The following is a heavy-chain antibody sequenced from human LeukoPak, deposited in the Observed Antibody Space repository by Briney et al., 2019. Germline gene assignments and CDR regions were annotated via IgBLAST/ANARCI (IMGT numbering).Heavy chain of an antibody. CDR1: GFTFSSYS. CDR3: ARDRQYYDSSGYPSFFDY. CDR2: ISSSSSYI. Sequence: SGGSLRLSCAASGFTFSSYSMNWVRQAPGKGLEWVSSISSSSSYIYYADSVKGRFTISRDNAKNSLYLQMNSLRAEDTAVYYCARDRQYYDSSGYPSFFDYWGQGTLVTVSS. J-gene: IGHJ4*01. V-gene: IGHV3-21*01. D-gene: IGHD3-22*01.